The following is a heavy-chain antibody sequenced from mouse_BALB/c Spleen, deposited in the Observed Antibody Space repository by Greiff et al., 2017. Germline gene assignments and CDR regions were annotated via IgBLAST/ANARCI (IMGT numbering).Heavy chain of an antibody. CDR2: ISSGGSYT. J-gene: IGHJ2*01. CDR1: GFTFSSYG. D-gene: IGHD2-2*01. Sequence: EVQRVESGGDLVKPGGSLKLSCAASGFTFSSYGMSWVRQTPDKRLEWVATISSGGSYTYYPDSVKGRFTISRDNAKNTLYLQMSSLKSEDTAMYYCARNYGYEYYFDYWGQGTTLTVSS. CDR3: ARNYGYEYYFDY. V-gene: IGHV5-6*01.